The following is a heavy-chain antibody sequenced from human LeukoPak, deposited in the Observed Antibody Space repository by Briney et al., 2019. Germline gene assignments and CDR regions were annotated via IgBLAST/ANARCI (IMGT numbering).Heavy chain of an antibody. Sequence: GGSLRLSCAASGFSFSAHWMRWVRQAPGKGLVWVAQINGDATATNYAGSVKGRFTISRDNAKNTVHLQMSPLTAEDTAVYDCAKNKWWGAFDHWGQGSLVTVSS. D-gene: IGHD2-8*01. J-gene: IGHJ4*02. V-gene: IGHV3-74*01. CDR1: GFSFSAHW. CDR3: AKNKWWGAFDH. CDR2: INGDATAT.